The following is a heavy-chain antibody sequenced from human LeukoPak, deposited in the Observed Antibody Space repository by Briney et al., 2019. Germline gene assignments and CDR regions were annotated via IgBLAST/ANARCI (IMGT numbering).Heavy chain of an antibody. D-gene: IGHD2-15*01. Sequence: PGGSLRPSCAASGFTFSSYAMSWVRQAPGKGLEWVSAISGSGGSTYYADSVKGRFTIPRDNSKNTLYLQMNSLGAEDTAVYYCAKDGPPIVVVVAATPGYFDYWGQGTLVTVSS. J-gene: IGHJ4*02. CDR1: GFTFSSYA. V-gene: IGHV3-23*01. CDR2: ISGSGGST. CDR3: AKDGPPIVVVVAATPGYFDY.